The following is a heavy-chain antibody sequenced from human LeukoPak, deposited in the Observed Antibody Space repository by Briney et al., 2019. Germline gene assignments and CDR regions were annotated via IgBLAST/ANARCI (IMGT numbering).Heavy chain of an antibody. V-gene: IGHV3-23*01. Sequence: PGGSLRLSCAASGFTFSSYAVSWVRQAPGKGLEWVSAISGSSTYYAYSVKGRFTISRDNSKNNLYLQMNSLRAEDTAVYYCATDPADTYPNWYFDLWGRGTLVTVSS. CDR3: ATDPADTYPNWYFDL. D-gene: IGHD5-18*01. CDR2: ISGSST. J-gene: IGHJ2*01. CDR1: GFTFSSYA.